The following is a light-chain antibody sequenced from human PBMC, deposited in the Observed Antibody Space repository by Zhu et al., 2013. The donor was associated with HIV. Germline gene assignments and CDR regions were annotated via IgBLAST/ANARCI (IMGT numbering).Light chain of an antibody. V-gene: IGKV3-20*01. CDR3: QDLNTFPFT. CDR2: GSS. CDR1: QTVSYRH. J-gene: IGKJ3*01. Sequence: EIVLMQSPGSLSLSRGESATLSCRASQTVSYRHIAWYHQKPGQPPRLLLYGSSSRAPGIPERFSGSGSGTDFTLTISGLQPEDFATYFCQDLNTFPFTFGPGTKVDVK.